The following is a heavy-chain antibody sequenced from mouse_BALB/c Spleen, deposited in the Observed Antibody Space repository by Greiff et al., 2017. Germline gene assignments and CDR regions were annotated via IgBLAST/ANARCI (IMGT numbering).Heavy chain of an antibody. D-gene: IGHD1-1*01. CDR2: IDPANGNT. CDR3: ARDQDYYGSSYRYYAMDY. CDR1: GFNIKDTY. V-gene: IGHV14-3*02. J-gene: IGHJ4*01. Sequence: EVQLVESGAELVKPGASVKLSCTASGFNIKDTYMHWVKQRPEQGLEWIGRIDPANGNTKYDPKFQGKATITADTSSNTAYLQLSSLTSEDTAVYYCARDQDYYGSSYRYYAMDYWGQGTSVTVSS.